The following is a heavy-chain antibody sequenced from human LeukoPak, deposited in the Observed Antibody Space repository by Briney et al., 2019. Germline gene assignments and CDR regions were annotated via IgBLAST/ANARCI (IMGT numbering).Heavy chain of an antibody. CDR1: GGSISSSSYY. CDR3: ASFTLLRFLEWLSYDASDI. J-gene: IGHJ3*02. D-gene: IGHD3-3*01. CDR2: IYYSGST. V-gene: IGHV4-39*01. Sequence: PSETLSLTCTVSGGSISSSSYYWGWIRQPPGKGLEWIGSIYYSGSTYYNPSLKSRVTISVDTSKNQISLKLSSVTAADTAVYYCASFTLLRFLEWLSYDASDIWGQGTMVTVSS.